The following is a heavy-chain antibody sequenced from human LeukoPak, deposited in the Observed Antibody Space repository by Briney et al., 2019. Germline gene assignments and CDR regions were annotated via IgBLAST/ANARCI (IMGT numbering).Heavy chain of an antibody. J-gene: IGHJ5*02. D-gene: IGHD6-6*01. CDR3: AKDLVAARPSWFDP. V-gene: IGHV3-21*01. CDR2: ISSSSSYI. CDR1: GFTFSSYS. Sequence: GGSLRLSCAASGFTFSSYSMNWVRQAPGKGLEWVSSISSSSSYIYYADSVKGRFTISRDNAKNSLYLQMNSLRAEDTAVYYCAKDLVAARPSWFDPWGQGTLVTVSS.